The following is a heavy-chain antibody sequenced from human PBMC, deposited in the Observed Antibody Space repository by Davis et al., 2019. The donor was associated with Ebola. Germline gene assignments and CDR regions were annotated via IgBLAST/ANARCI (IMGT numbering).Heavy chain of an antibody. CDR1: GFTFGDYA. CDR3: TRDGGYYDSSGSGAFDI. D-gene: IGHD3-22*01. J-gene: IGHJ3*02. CDR2: IRSKAYGGTT. Sequence: GESLKISCTASGFTFGDYAMSWVRQAPGKGLEWVGFIRSKAYGGTTEYAASVKGRFTISRDDSKSIAYLQMNSLKTEDTAVYYCTRDGGYYDSSGSGAFDIWGQGTMVTVSS. V-gene: IGHV3-49*04.